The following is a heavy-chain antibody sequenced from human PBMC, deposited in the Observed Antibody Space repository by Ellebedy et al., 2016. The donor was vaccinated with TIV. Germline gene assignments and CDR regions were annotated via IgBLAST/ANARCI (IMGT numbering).Heavy chain of an antibody. J-gene: IGHJ6*02. CDR2: IKEDGSEK. CDR1: GFTFSNYW. Sequence: GESLKISXAASGFTFSNYWMHWVRQSPGKGPEWVANIKEDGSEKYYVDSVRGRFTISRDNAKNSVHLQMGSLRAEDTAVYYCVRALDVWGQGTTVTVSS. CDR3: VRALDV. V-gene: IGHV3-7*03.